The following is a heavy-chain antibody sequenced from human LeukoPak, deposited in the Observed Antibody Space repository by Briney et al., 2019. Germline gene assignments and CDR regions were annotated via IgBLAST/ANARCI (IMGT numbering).Heavy chain of an antibody. D-gene: IGHD2-15*01. V-gene: IGHV4-59*01. Sequence: PSETLSLTCTVSGGSISSYYWSWIRQPPEKGLEWIGYIYYSGSTNYNPSLKSRVTISVDTSKNQFSLKLSSVTAADTAVYYCARVVVAATFWFDPWGQGTLVTVSS. CDR3: ARVVVAATFWFDP. CDR1: GGSISSYY. CDR2: IYYSGST. J-gene: IGHJ5*02.